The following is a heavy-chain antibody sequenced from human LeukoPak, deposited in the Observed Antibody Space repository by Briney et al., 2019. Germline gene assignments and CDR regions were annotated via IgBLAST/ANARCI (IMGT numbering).Heavy chain of an antibody. CDR2: ISSSSSYI. D-gene: IGHD3-10*01. V-gene: IGHV3-21*01. CDR1: GFTFSSYS. Sequence: GGSLRLSCAASGFTFSSYSMNWVRQAPGKGLELVSSISSSSSYIYYADSVKGRFTISRDNAKNSLYLQMNSQRAEDTAVYYCASNYYGSGSFDYWGQGTLVTVSS. CDR3: ASNYYGSGSFDY. J-gene: IGHJ4*02.